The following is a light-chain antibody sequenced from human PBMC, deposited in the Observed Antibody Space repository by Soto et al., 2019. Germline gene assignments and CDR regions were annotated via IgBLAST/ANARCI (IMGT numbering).Light chain of an antibody. Sequence: QSVLTQPPSVSAAPGQKVTISCSGSSSNIGKNYVSWYQQLPGTAPKLLIYENYKRPSGIPDRFSGSKSGTSATLGITGLQAGDEADYYCGTWDSSLSAAVFGGGTKVTVL. V-gene: IGLV1-51*01. CDR1: SSNIGKNY. CDR3: GTWDSSLSAAV. CDR2: ENY. J-gene: IGLJ3*02.